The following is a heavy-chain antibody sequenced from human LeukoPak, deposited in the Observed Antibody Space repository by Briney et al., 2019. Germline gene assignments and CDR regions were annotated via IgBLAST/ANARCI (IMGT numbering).Heavy chain of an antibody. CDR1: GYPFTSYH. J-gene: IGHJ3*02. D-gene: IGHD4/OR15-4a*01. V-gene: IGHV1-8*01. CDR3: ARGVGLTTLANSAFDI. CDR2: MNPNTGKT. Sequence: GASVKVSCKASGYPFTSYHVNWVRQATGQGPEWMGWMNPNTGKTAYAQKFQGRVYMSRDTSAGTDQMDLSSLTSDDTAVYFCARGVGLTTLANSAFDIWGQGTVVTVSS.